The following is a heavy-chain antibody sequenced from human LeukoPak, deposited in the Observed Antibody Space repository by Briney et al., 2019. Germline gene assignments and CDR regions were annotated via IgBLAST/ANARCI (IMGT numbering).Heavy chain of an antibody. V-gene: IGHV4-59*01. CDR1: SGSISSYY. D-gene: IGHD2-15*01. Sequence: SETLSLTCTVSSGSISSYYWSWIRQPPGKRLEWIGYIYYNGGTNYNPSLKSRVTISVDTSKNQFSLRLSSVTAADTAVYYCARSEGWLGYWGQGTLVTVSS. CDR2: IYYNGGT. J-gene: IGHJ4*02. CDR3: ARSEGWLGY.